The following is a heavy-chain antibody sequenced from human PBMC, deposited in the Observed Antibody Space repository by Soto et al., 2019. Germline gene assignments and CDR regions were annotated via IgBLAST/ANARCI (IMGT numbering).Heavy chain of an antibody. J-gene: IGHJ3*02. D-gene: IGHD3-22*01. Sequence: HVQLVQSGAEVKKPGASVKVSCKASGYTFTSYGISWVRQAPGQGLEWMGWISAYNGNTNYAQKLQGRVTITTDTSTSTAYMELRSLRSDDTAVYYCARDQPITMIVVVSPDAFDIWGQGKMVSVS. CDR2: ISAYNGNT. CDR3: ARDQPITMIVVVSPDAFDI. V-gene: IGHV1-18*01. CDR1: GYTFTSYG.